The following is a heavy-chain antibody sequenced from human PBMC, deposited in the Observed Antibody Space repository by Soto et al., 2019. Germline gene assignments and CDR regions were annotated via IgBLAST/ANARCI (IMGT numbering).Heavy chain of an antibody. V-gene: IGHV3-23*01. CDR2: ISGNGDSA. CDR3: GKERRGSGWSVCNF. Sequence: VQLLESGGGLVQPGGSLRLSCAASGFTFRDYAMNWVRQAPGKGLEWVSDISGNGDSARYADSVKGRFTISRDNSKNTLYLQMNSLRVDDTAVYHCGKERRGSGWSVCNFWGQGTLVTVSS. J-gene: IGHJ4*02. CDR1: GFTFRDYA. D-gene: IGHD6-19*01.